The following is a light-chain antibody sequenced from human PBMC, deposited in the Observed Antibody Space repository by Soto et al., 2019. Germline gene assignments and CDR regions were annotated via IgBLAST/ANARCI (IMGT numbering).Light chain of an antibody. CDR3: QQSDNWPPT. J-gene: IGKJ1*01. CDR2: GAS. CDR1: QSVSDN. V-gene: IGKV3-15*01. Sequence: ETGMTQSPDTLSLSPGERATLSCRASQSVSDNLAWYQQRPGQGPRLLIYGASTRATGIPARFSGSGSGTEFTLSISSLQSEDFAVYYCQQSDNWPPTFGQGTKVDIK.